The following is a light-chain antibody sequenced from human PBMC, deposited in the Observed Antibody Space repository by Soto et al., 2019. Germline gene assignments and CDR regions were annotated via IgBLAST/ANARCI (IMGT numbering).Light chain of an antibody. CDR3: PQYGISPMYT. CDR1: QSVSGSY. Sequence: EIVLTQSPGTLSLSPGERATLSCRASQSVSGSYLAWYQHKPGQAPRLLIYGASSRATGIPDRFSGSGAGTDFTLTIGRLEPEDFAVYYCPQYGISPMYTFGPGTKLEIK. V-gene: IGKV3-20*01. J-gene: IGKJ2*01. CDR2: GAS.